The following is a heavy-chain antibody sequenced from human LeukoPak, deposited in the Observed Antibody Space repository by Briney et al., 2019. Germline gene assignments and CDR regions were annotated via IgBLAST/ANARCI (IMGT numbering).Heavy chain of an antibody. CDR1: GGTFSSYA. CDR2: IIPVFGTA. Sequence: SVKVSCKASGGTFSSYAISWVRQAPGQGLEWMGGIIPVFGTANYAQKFQGRVTITADESTSTAYMELSSLRSEDTAVYYCARGGGPLRFMARASPGWLDPWGQGTLVTVSS. CDR3: ARGGGPLRFMARASPGWLDP. D-gene: IGHD3-3*01. V-gene: IGHV1-69*13. J-gene: IGHJ5*02.